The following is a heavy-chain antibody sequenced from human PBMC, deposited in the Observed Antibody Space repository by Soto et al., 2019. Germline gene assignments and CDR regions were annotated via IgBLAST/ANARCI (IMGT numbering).Heavy chain of an antibody. J-gene: IGHJ4*02. D-gene: IGHD3-3*01. CDR3: ARLNGDFWSGYYLYYFDY. CDR1: GGSISSYY. CDR2: IYYSGST. V-gene: IGHV4-59*01. Sequence: SETLSLTCTVSGGSISSYYWSWIRQPPGKGLEWIGYIYYSGSTNYNPSLKSRVTISVDTSKNQFSLKLSSVTAADTAVYYCARLNGDFWSGYYLYYFDYWGQGTLVTVSS.